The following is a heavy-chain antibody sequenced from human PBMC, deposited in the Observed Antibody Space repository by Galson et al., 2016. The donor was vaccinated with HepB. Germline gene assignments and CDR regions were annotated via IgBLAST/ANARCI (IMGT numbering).Heavy chain of an antibody. CDR3: VRGNRWFDS. V-gene: IGHV4-4*07. CDR2: ISITGGT. Sequence: TLSLTCTVSGASISDYFWTWIRQPAGKGLEWIGRISITGGTNDNPSLESRVTMSVDTSKNHFSLRLRSVTAADTAVYYCVRGNRWFDSWGQGTLVTVSS. J-gene: IGHJ5*01. CDR1: GASISDYF. D-gene: IGHD2/OR15-2a*01.